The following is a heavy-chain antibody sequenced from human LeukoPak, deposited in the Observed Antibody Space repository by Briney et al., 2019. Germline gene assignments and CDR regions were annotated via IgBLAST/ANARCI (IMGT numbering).Heavy chain of an antibody. J-gene: IGHJ3*02. CDR1: GGSITSYY. Sequence: SETLSLTCSVSGGSITSYYWSWIRQPPGKGLEWIGYFNYTGGTNYNPYHKSRVTISVDTSKHQVSLKMTSVTAADTAVYYCATNRPVGGAYWGSFDIWGQGTLVTVSS. D-gene: IGHD2-8*02. CDR2: FNYTGGT. CDR3: ATNRPVGGAYWGSFDI. V-gene: IGHV4-59*01.